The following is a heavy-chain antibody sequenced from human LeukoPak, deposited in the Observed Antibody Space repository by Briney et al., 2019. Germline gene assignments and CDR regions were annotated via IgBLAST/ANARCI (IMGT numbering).Heavy chain of an antibody. CDR1: GFIFSDYY. V-gene: IGHV3-74*01. Sequence: PGGSLRLSCAASGFIFSDYYMDWVRQAPGKGLVWVSRINRDGSGTNYADSVKGRFTISRDNAKNTLYLNMNDLRAEDTAVYYCARDQYAYNDYWGQGTLVTVSS. CDR3: ARDQYAYNDY. J-gene: IGHJ4*02. D-gene: IGHD3-10*01. CDR2: INRDGSGT.